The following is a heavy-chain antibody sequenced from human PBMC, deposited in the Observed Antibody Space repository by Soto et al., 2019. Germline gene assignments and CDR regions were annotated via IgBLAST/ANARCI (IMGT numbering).Heavy chain of an antibody. J-gene: IGHJ4*02. D-gene: IGHD2-2*01. CDR3: ARVISSRDEYFDY. V-gene: IGHV4-34*01. CDR1: GGSLRCYY. Sequence: PSETLSLTCTVSGGSLRCYYWSWVRLPPGKGLEWIGEISHTGTTNYNPSLKSRVTMSVDKPKNQFSLNLTSVTAADTAVYYCARVISSRDEYFDYWGQGTVVTVSS. CDR2: ISHTGTT.